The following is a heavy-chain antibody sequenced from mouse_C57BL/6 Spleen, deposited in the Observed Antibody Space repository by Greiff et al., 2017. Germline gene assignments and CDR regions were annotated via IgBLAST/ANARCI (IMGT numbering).Heavy chain of an antibody. CDR3: SVYDGYYAAY. J-gene: IGHJ3*01. CDR1: GYTFTSYW. D-gene: IGHD2-3*01. Sequence: EVQLQQSGTVLARPGASVKMSCKTSGYTFTSYWMHWVKQRPGQGLEWIGAIYPGNSDTSYNQTFKGKANMTAVTSASTAYMELSSLTNDDSAVYYCSVYDGYYAAYWGQGTLVTFSA. CDR2: IYPGNSDT. V-gene: IGHV1-5*01.